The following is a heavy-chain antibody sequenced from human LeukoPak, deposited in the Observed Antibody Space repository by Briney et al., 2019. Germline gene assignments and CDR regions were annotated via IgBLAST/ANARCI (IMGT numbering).Heavy chain of an antibody. J-gene: IGHJ6*03. CDR1: GYTFTSYD. CDR2: MNPNRGNT. D-gene: IGHD2-2*01. CDR3: ARGRDEVVPAAMGYYYYMDV. V-gene: IGHV1-8*03. Sequence: GASVKVSCKASGYTFTSYDINWVRQATGQGLEWMGWMNPNRGNTGYAQKFQGRVTITRNTSISTAYMELSSLRSEDTAVYYCARGRDEVVPAAMGYYYYMDVWGKGTTVTVSS.